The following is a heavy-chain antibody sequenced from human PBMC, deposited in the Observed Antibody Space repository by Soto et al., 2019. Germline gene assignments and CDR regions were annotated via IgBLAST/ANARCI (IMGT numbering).Heavy chain of an antibody. D-gene: IGHD6-13*01. CDR1: GGSISSYY. CDR2: IYYSGST. CDR3: ARHGPKYSSSWGVDY. V-gene: IGHV4-59*08. J-gene: IGHJ4*02. Sequence: QVQLQESGPGLVKPSETLSLTCTVSGGSISSYYWSWIRQPPGKGLEWIGYIYYSGSTNYNPSLRRRVTISLDTSTNQFSLKLSSVTAADTAVYYCARHGPKYSSSWGVDYWGQGTLVTVSS.